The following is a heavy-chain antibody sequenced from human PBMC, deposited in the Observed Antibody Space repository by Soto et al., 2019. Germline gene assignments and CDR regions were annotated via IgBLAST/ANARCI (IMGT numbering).Heavy chain of an antibody. V-gene: IGHV1-69*13. CDR2: IIPIFGTA. CDR1: GGTFSSYA. Sequence: SVKVSCKASGGTFSSYAISWVRQAPGQGLEWMGGIIPIFGTANYAQKFQGRVTITADESTSTAYMELSSLRSEDTAVYYCARDRALVVVAATVGRQYYYYYYGMDVWGQGTTVTVS. CDR3: ARDRALVVVAATVGRQYYYYYYGMDV. D-gene: IGHD2-15*01. J-gene: IGHJ6*02.